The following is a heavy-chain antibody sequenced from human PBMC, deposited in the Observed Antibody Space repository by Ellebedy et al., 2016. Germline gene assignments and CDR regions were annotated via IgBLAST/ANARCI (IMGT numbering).Heavy chain of an antibody. CDR3: ATSLAVAGTPYFYYGMDV. Sequence: GESLKISCKGSGYSFTSYWIGWVRQMPGKGLEWMGIIFPGDSDTRYSPSFRGQVTISADKSTSTAYLQWSSLKASDTAMYYCATSLAVAGTPYFYYGMDVWGQGTTVTVSS. J-gene: IGHJ6*02. CDR2: IFPGDSDT. D-gene: IGHD6-19*01. CDR1: GYSFTSYW. V-gene: IGHV5-51*01.